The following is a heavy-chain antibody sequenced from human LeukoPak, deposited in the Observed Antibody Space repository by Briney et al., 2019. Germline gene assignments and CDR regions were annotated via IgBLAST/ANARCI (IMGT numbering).Heavy chain of an antibody. D-gene: IGHD3-3*01. J-gene: IGHJ4*02. V-gene: IGHV3-23*01. CDR3: AKVPHYDFWSGFYSYFDY. CDR1: GFIFRTYG. CDR2: ISGSGDKT. Sequence: GGSLRLSCAASGFIFRTYGMSWVRQAPGKGLEGVPGISGSGDKTYYADSVKGRFTISRDNSKNTLFLQMNSLRAEDTAVYYCAKVPHYDFWSGFYSYFDYWGQGSLVTVSS.